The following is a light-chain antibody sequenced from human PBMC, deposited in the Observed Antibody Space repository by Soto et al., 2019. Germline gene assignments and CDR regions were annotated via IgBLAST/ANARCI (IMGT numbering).Light chain of an antibody. J-gene: IGLJ1*01. V-gene: IGLV1-40*01. CDR1: SSNIGAGYE. CDR3: QSYHSSLSGYV. Sequence: QSVLTQPPSVSEAPGQRVTISCTGSSSNIGAGYEAHWYQQVPGTAPKLLIYENNNRPSGVPDRFSGSKSGTSASLAITGLQAEHEAEYYCQSYHSSLSGYVFGTGTKLTVL. CDR2: ENN.